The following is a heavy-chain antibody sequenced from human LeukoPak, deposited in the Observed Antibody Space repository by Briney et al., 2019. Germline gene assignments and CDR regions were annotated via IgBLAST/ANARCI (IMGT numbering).Heavy chain of an antibody. J-gene: IGHJ3*02. CDR2: IYHSGTT. CDR1: GGSISSSNW. V-gene: IGHV4-4*02. D-gene: IGHD2-8*02. CDR3: AGKIAWWALDI. Sequence: SETLSLTCAVSGGSISSSNWWSWVRQPPGKGLEWIGEIYHSGTTNYNPSLKSRVTISVDKSKNQFSLKLSSVTAADTAVYYCAGKIAWWALDIWGQGTMVTVSS.